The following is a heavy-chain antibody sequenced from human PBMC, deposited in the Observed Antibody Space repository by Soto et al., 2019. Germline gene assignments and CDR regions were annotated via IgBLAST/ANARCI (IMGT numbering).Heavy chain of an antibody. CDR3: ARDQEAGSFFPYYYGMDV. Sequence: GGSLRLSCATSGFTFSSYEMNWVRQAPGKGLEWVSYISSSGSTIYYAASVKGRFTISRDNAKNSLYLQMDSLRAEDTAVYYCARDQEAGSFFPYYYGMDVWGQGTTVTVSS. V-gene: IGHV3-48*03. D-gene: IGHD6-13*01. CDR2: ISSSGSTI. J-gene: IGHJ6*02. CDR1: GFTFSSYE.